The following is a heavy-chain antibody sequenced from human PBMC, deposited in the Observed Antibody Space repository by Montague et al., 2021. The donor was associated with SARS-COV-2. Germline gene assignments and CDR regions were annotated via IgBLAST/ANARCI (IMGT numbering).Heavy chain of an antibody. V-gene: IGHV6-1*01. Sequence: CAISGDSDCVENLSRKWEKHTSESQPEGKGGTCLKSEKNYDYAVSVKSRMTISPDTSKNQFSLQLSSVTPEDRAVYYCARDPRYSLSWSFDYWGQGTLVTVSS. CDR1: GDSDCVENLS. J-gene: IGHJ4*02. D-gene: IGHD6-13*01. CDR2: TCLKSEKNY. CDR3: ARDPRYSLSWSFDY.